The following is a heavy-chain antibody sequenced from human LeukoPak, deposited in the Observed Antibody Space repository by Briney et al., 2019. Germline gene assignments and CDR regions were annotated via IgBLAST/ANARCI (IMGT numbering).Heavy chain of an antibody. CDR2: IYSGGST. D-gene: IGHD3-3*01. CDR1: GFTVSSNY. Sequence: PGGSLRLSCAASGFTVSSNYMSWVRQAPGRGLEWVSVIYSGGSTYYAESVKGRVTVSIDSSKNTLYLQMNSLRAEDTAVYSCARGPRVTNDFWNGHYRSPFDYWGQGTLVTVSS. J-gene: IGHJ4*02. CDR3: ARGPRVTNDFWNGHYRSPFDY. V-gene: IGHV3-53*01.